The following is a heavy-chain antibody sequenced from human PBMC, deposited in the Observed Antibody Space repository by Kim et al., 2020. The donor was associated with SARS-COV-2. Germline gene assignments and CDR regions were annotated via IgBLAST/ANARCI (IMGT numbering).Heavy chain of an antibody. CDR3: ARDSAAGTHYYGMDV. J-gene: IGHJ6*02. Sequence: GGSLRLSCAASGFTVSSNYMSWVRQAPGKGLEWVSVIYSGGSTYYADSVKGRFTISRDNSKNTLYLQMNSLRAEDTAVYYCARDSAAGTHYYGMDVWGQGTTVTVAS. CDR1: GFTVSSNY. D-gene: IGHD6-13*01. CDR2: IYSGGST. V-gene: IGHV3-66*01.